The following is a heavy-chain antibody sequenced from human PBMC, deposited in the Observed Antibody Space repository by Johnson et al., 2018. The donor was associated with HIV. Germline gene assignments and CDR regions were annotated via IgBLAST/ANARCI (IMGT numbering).Heavy chain of an antibody. J-gene: IGHJ3*02. D-gene: IGHD5-18*01. CDR3: ARPTHSYGYAFDI. CDR2: ISSRGSPI. V-gene: IGHV3-11*04. Sequence: QMQLVESGGGVVQHGRSLRLSCAASGFTFSDYYMSWIRQAPGKRLEWVSYISSRGSPIYYEDSWTGRFTISSDNSKNSLYLQMNSLKAEDTAVYYCARPTHSYGYAFDIWGQGKMVTVSS. CDR1: GFTFSDYY.